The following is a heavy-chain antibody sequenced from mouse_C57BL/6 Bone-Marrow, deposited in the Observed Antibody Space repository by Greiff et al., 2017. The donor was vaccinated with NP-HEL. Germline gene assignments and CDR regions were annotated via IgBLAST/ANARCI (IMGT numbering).Heavy chain of an antibody. CDR1: GFSFNTYA. J-gene: IGHJ1*03. CDR3: VRHPLRYGSNDGYFDV. CDR2: IRSKSNNYAT. V-gene: IGHV10-1*01. D-gene: IGHD1-1*01. Sequence: EVQRVESGGGLVQPKGSLKLSCAASGFSFNTYAMNWVRQAPGKGLEWVARIRSKSNNYATYYADSVKDRFTISRDDSESMLYLQMNNLKAEDTDMYYCVRHPLRYGSNDGYFDVWGTGTTVTVSS.